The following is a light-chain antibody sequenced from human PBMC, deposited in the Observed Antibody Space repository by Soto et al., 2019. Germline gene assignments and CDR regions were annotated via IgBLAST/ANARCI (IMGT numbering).Light chain of an antibody. CDR2: GAS. CDR1: QSVSIY. J-gene: IGKJ2*01. Sequence: GLAQSPSTLSLSPGERAGLCCRASQSVSIYLAWYQQKPGQAPRLLIYGASTRATGIPARFTGSGSGTDFTLTISRLEPEDFAMYFCQQYATSPQTFGQGTKVDVK. V-gene: IGKV3-20*01. CDR3: QQYATSPQT.